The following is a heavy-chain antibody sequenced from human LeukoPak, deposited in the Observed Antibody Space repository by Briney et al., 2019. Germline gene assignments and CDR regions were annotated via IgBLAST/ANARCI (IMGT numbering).Heavy chain of an antibody. CDR1: GFTFSDYY. J-gene: IGHJ5*02. CDR2: ISSSGSTI. D-gene: IGHD2-2*01. Sequence: GGSLRLSCAASGFTFSDYYISWIRQAPGKGLEWVSYISSSGSTIYYADSVKGRFTISRDNAKNSLYLQMNSLRAEDTAVYYCASSLGYCSSTSCYYNWFDPWGQGTLVTVSS. CDR3: ASSLGYCSSTSCYYNWFDP. V-gene: IGHV3-11*04.